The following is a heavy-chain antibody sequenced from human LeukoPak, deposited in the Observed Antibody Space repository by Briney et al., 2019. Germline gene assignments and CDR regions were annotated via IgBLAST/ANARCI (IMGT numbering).Heavy chain of an antibody. CDR1: GFTLSNAW. J-gene: IGHJ4*02. D-gene: IGHD6-13*01. V-gene: IGHV3-15*01. Sequence: GGSLRLSCAASGFTLSNAWMSWVRQAPGKGLEWVGRIKSKTDGGTTDYAAPVKGRFTISRDDSKNTLYLQMNSLKTEDTAVYYCTTTDSSSWYPDYWGQGTLVTVSS. CDR2: IKSKTDGGTT. CDR3: TTTDSSSWYPDY.